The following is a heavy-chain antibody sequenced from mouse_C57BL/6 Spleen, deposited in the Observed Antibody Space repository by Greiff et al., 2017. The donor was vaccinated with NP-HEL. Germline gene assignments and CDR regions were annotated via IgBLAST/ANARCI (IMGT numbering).Heavy chain of an antibody. CDR1: GYAFSSSW. V-gene: IGHV1-82*01. D-gene: IGHD3-3*01. J-gene: IGHJ2*01. CDR2: IYPGDGDT. Sequence: QVQLQQSGPELVKPGASVKISCKASGYAFSSSWMNWVKQRPGKGLEWIGRIYPGDGDTNYNGKFKGQATLTADKSSSTADMQLSSLTSEDSAVYFCAREGLPFDYWSQGTTLTVSS. CDR3: AREGLPFDY.